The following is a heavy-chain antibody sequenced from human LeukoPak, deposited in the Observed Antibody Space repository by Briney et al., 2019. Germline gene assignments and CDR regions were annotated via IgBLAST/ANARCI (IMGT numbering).Heavy chain of an antibody. V-gene: IGHV1-69*06. CDR1: GGTFSSYA. Sequence: ASVKVSCKASGGTFSSYAISWVRQAPGQGLEWMGGIIPIFGTADYAQKFQGRVTITADKSTRIAYMEPSSLRSEDTAVYYCARSSSFFGYFDLWGRGTLVTVSS. D-gene: IGHD6-13*01. CDR3: ARSSSFFGYFDL. J-gene: IGHJ2*01. CDR2: IIPIFGTA.